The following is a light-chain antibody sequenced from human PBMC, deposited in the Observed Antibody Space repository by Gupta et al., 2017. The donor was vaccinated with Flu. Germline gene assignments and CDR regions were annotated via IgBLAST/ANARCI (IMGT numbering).Light chain of an antibody. Sequence: SITISCTGTSSDVGAYNYVSWYQRHPGKAPKLMIYDVTERTSGVSNRFSGSKSGNTASLTISGRQAEDAATYYGCSYKTTSRWVFGGGTNVTVL. V-gene: IGLV2-14*04. J-gene: IGLJ3*02. CDR2: DVT. CDR3: CSYKTTSRWV. CDR1: SSDVGAYNY.